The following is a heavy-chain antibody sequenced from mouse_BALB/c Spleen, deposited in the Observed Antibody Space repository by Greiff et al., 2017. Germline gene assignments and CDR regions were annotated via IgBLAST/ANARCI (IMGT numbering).Heavy chain of an antibody. CDR3: ARNYDYGGAWFAY. V-gene: IGHV2-9*02. CDR1: GFSLTSYG. D-gene: IGHD2-4*01. J-gene: IGHJ3*01. Sequence: VQLQQLGPGLVAPSQSLSITCTVSGFSLTSYGVHWVRQPPGKGLEWLGVIWAGGSTNYNSALMSRLSISKDNSKSQVFLKMNSLQTDDTAMYYCARNYDYGGAWFAYWGQGTLVTVSA. CDR2: IWAGGST.